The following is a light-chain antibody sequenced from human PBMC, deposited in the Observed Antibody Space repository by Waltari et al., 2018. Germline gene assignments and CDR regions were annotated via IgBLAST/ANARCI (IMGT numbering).Light chain of an antibody. CDR1: ASNIRGNL. J-gene: IGLJ3*02. CDR2: RSD. Sequence: QSMLTQPPSASGTPGQSVTISCSGGASNIRGNLVNWYQQLPGKAPKLLIYRSDLRPSGVPDRISGSKSGTSASLAISGLQSEDEADYFCASWDDSLNGHWVFGGGTKVTVL. CDR3: ASWDDSLNGHWV. V-gene: IGLV1-44*01.